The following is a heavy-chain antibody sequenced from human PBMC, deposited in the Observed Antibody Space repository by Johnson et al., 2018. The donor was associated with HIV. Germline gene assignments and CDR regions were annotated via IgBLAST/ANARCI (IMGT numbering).Heavy chain of an antibody. D-gene: IGHD6-13*01. CDR2: IYTGDST. Sequence: VQLVESGGGLVQPGGSLRLSCAASGFSVSSNHMTWVRQAPGKGLEWVSVIYTGDSTYYADSVKGRFIISRDNTKSTLYLQMNSLRVEDTAVYYCARDREAWYISRWSPTDAFDIWGQGTMVTVSS. CDR1: GFSVSSNH. V-gene: IGHV3-66*02. J-gene: IGHJ3*02. CDR3: ARDREAWYISRWSPTDAFDI.